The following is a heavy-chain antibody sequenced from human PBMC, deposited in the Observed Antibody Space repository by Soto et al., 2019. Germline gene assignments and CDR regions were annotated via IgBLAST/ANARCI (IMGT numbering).Heavy chain of an antibody. CDR1: GYSFTSYW. V-gene: IGHV5-51*01. CDR3: ARQKYSSGWLDYYYYGMDV. CDR2: IYPGDSDT. J-gene: IGHJ6*02. Sequence: GESLKISCKGSGYSFTSYWIGWVRQMPGKGLEWMGIIYPGDSDTRYSPSFQGQVTISADKSISTAYLQWSSLKASDTAMYYCARQKYSSGWLDYYYYGMDVWGQGTTVTVSS. D-gene: IGHD6-19*01.